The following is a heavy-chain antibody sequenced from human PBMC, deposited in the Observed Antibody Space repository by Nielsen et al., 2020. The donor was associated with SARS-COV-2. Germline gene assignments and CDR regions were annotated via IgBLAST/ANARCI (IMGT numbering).Heavy chain of an antibody. J-gene: IGHJ6*02. CDR3: ATFRSSDYGMDV. V-gene: IGHV3-9*01. CDR2: ISWNSGSI. CDR1: GFTFSSYG. D-gene: IGHD2/OR15-2a*01. Sequence: SLKISCAASGFTFSSYGMHWVRQAPGRGLEWVSGISWNSGSIGYADSVKGRFTISRDNAKNSLYLQMNSLRAEDTALYYCATFRSSDYGMDVWGQGTTVTVSS.